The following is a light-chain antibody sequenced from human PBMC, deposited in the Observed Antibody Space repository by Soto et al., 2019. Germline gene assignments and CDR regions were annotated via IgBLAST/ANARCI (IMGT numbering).Light chain of an antibody. Sequence: QSTMTQPASLSGSLGQSITISCTGTSSDVGGYNYVSWYQQHPVKAPKLMIYDVSNRPSGVSIRFFGSKSGNTASLTISGLQAEDEADYYCSSYTSSTPYVFGTGT. CDR3: SSYTSSTPYV. CDR1: SSDVGGYNY. V-gene: IGLV2-14*01. J-gene: IGLJ1*01. CDR2: DVS.